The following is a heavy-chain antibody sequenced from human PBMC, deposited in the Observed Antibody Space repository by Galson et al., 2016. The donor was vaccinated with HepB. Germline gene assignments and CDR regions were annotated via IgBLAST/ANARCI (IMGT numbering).Heavy chain of an antibody. CDR2: TYFRSKWYN. CDR3: ARDRGSARYFFDS. Sequence: WDWIRQSPSRGLEWLGRTYFRSKWYNDYAVSVKSRITIEADTSKNLFSLHLNSVTPEDTAVYYCARDRGSARYFFDSWGQGALVTVSS. J-gene: IGHJ4*02. V-gene: IGHV6-1*01.